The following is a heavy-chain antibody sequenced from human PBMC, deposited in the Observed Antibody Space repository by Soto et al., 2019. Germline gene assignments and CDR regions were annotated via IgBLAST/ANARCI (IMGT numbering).Heavy chain of an antibody. CDR1: GFTFSSYW. D-gene: IGHD6-13*01. V-gene: IGHV3-74*01. J-gene: IGHJ4*02. CDR3: ACLSAPFDY. CDR2: IDSDGSRT. Sequence: HPGGSLRLSCAASGFTFSSYWMHWVRQAPGKGLVWVSEIDSDGSRTNYADSVKGRFTISRDNAKNTLYLQMNSLRAEDTAVYYCACLSAPFDYWGQGTLVTVSS.